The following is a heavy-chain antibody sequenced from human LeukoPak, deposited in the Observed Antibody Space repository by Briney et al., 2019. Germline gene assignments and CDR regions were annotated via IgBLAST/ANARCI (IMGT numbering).Heavy chain of an antibody. CDR3: ARATYYYDSSGYYYLWAX. J-gene: IGHJ4*02. D-gene: IGHD3-22*01. CDR2: IYSGGST. V-gene: IGHV3-53*01. Sequence: GGSLRLSCAASGFTVSSNYMSWVRQAPGKGLEWVSVIYSGGSTYYADSVKGRFTISRDNSKNTLYLQMNSLRAEDTAVYYCARATYYYDSSGYYYLWAXWGQGTLVTVXX. CDR1: GFTVSSNY.